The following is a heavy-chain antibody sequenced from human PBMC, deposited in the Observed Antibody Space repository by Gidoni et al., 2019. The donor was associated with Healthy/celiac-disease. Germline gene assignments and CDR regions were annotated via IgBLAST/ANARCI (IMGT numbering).Heavy chain of an antibody. CDR2: IYNGGST. D-gene: IGHD3-3*01. CDR1: GFTFSSNY. CDR3: AREHTIFGVVINY. J-gene: IGHJ4*02. V-gene: IGHV3-53*01. Sequence: ELQLVESGGGLLQHGVSLRLSCAASGFTFSSNYMRWVRQGPGKGLAWVSVIYNGGSTYYADSVKGRFTISRDNSKNTLYLQMNSLRAEDTAVYYCAREHTIFGVVINYWGQGTLVTVSS.